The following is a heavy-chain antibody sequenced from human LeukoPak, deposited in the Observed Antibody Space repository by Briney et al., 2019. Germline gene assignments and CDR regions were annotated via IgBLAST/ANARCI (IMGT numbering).Heavy chain of an antibody. D-gene: IGHD2-21*02. V-gene: IGHV1-69*13. CDR3: ARRSVVTAINFDAFDI. J-gene: IGHJ3*02. CDR1: GGTFSSYA. Sequence: GASVKVSCKASGGTFSSYAISWVRQAPGQGLEWMGGIIPIFGTANYAQKFQGRVTITADESTSTAYMELSSLRSEDTAVYYCARRSVVTAINFDAFDIWGQGAMVTVSS. CDR2: IIPIFGTA.